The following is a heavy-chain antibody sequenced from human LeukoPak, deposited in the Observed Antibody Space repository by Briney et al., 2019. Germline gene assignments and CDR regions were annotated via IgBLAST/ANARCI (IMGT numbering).Heavy chain of an antibody. CDR1: GGTFSSYA. D-gene: IGHD3-22*01. Sequence: GASVKVSCKASGGTFSSYAISWVRQAPGQGLEWMGRIIPILGIANYAQKFQGRVTITADKSTSTAYMELSSLRSEDTAVYYCARDAPLYHDSSGLGGDYWGQGTLVTVSS. CDR2: IIPILGIA. V-gene: IGHV1-69*04. J-gene: IGHJ4*02. CDR3: ARDAPLYHDSSGLGGDY.